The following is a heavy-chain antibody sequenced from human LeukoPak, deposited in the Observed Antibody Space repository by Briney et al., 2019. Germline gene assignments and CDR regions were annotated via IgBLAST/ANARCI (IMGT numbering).Heavy chain of an antibody. CDR1: GGTFSSYT. J-gene: IGHJ4*02. CDR2: IIPILGIA. Sequence: SVKVSCKASGGTFSSYTISWVRQAPGQGLEWMGRIIPILGIANYAQKFQGRVTITEDKSTSTAYMELSSLRSEDTAVYYCARGGSDGGLDYWGQGTLVTVSS. CDR3: ARGGSDGGLDY. V-gene: IGHV1-69*02. D-gene: IGHD1-26*01.